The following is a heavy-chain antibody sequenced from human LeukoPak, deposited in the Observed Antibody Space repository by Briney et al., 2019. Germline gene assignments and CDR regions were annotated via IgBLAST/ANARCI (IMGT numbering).Heavy chain of an antibody. D-gene: IGHD5-24*01. V-gene: IGHV4-34*01. J-gene: IGHJ4*02. CDR2: INHSRNT. Sequence: SETLSLTCGVYGGSFSDYYWSWIRQPPGKGLEWIGEINHSRNTNYNPSLKRRVTISVDTSKNQFSLKLTSVTAADTAVYYCARRSYNSPFRYWGQGTLVTVSS. CDR1: GGSFSDYY. CDR3: ARRSYNSPFRY.